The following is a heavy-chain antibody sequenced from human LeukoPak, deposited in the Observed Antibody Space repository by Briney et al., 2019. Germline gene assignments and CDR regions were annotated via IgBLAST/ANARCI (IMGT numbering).Heavy chain of an antibody. V-gene: IGHV3-11*01. J-gene: IGHJ4*02. CDR3: ATYYDIWSGGGRAFDY. Sequence: GGSLRLSCAASVYIFSVYYMSWIRQAPGKALEWVSYMSSSGSTIYYADSVKGRFTISRDNAKNSMYLQMNSLRAEGTAVYYCATYYDIWSGGGRAFDYWGQGTLVTVSS. CDR1: VYIFSVYY. CDR2: MSSSGSTI. D-gene: IGHD3-9*01.